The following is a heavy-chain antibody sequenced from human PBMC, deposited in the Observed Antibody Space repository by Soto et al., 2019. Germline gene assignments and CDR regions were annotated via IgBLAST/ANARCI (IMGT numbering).Heavy chain of an antibody. CDR1: GGSISSSSYY. V-gene: IGHV4-39*01. Sequence: QLQLQESGPGLVKPSETLSLTCTVSGGSISSSSYYWGWIRQPPGKGLEWIGSIYYSGCTYYNPSLKSRVTISVDTSKNQFSLKLSSVTAADTAVYYCARRITMIVVVITDYWYFDLWGRGTLVTVSS. CDR3: ARRITMIVVVITDYWYFDL. D-gene: IGHD3-22*01. CDR2: IYYSGCT. J-gene: IGHJ2*01.